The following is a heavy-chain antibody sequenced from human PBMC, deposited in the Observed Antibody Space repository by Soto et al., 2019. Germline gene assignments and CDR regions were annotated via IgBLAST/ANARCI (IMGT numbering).Heavy chain of an antibody. V-gene: IGHV1-58*01. CDR2: IVVGSGNA. J-gene: IGHJ6*02. D-gene: IGHD6-19*01. CDR1: GFTVSKSA. Sequence: QMQLVQSGPEVKKPGTSVKVSCKASGFTVSKSAVQWVRQARGQRPEWIGWIVVGSGNADYAQRFEERVTITWDRSTSTAHMELSSLRSEDTAVYYCAAGVYSSGWFRQFYYHALDLWGQGTMVTVSS. CDR3: AAGVYSSGWFRQFYYHALDL.